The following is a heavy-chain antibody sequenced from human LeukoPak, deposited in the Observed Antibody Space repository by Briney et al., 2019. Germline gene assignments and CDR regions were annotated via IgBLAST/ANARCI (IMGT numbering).Heavy chain of an antibody. CDR1: GFTFTTYS. CDR2: IKQDGSEK. CDR3: ARDPLSN. Sequence: GGSLRLSCEASGFTFTTYSMSWVRQAPGKGLEWVANIKQDGSEKYYVDSVKGRFTISRDNAKNSLYLQMNSLRAEDTAVYYCARDPLSNWGQGTLVTVSS. J-gene: IGHJ4*02. V-gene: IGHV3-7*01.